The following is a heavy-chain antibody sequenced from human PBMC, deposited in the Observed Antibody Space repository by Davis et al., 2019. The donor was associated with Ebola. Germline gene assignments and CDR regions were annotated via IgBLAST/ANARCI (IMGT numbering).Heavy chain of an antibody. Sequence: MPSEILSLTCAVSGGSISSSNWWSWVRQPPGKGLEWIGEIYHSGSTNYNPSLKSRVTISVDKSKNQFSLKLSSVTAADTAVYYCARGFLAGTMYYYYYGMDVWGQGTTVTVSS. D-gene: IGHD1-7*01. CDR1: GGSISSSNW. J-gene: IGHJ6*02. V-gene: IGHV4-4*02. CDR3: ARGFLAGTMYYYYYGMDV. CDR2: IYHSGST.